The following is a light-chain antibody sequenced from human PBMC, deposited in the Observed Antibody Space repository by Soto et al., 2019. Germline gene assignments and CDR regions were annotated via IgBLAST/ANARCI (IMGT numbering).Light chain of an antibody. CDR2: EVS. Sequence: SALTQPASVSGSPGQSIPISCTGTSSDVGGYNYVSWYQQHPGKAPKLMIYEVSNRPSGVSYRFSGSKSGNTASLTISGLQAEDEADYYCSSYTSSSSYVFGTGTKLTVL. J-gene: IGLJ1*01. V-gene: IGLV2-14*01. CDR1: SSDVGGYNY. CDR3: SSYTSSSSYV.